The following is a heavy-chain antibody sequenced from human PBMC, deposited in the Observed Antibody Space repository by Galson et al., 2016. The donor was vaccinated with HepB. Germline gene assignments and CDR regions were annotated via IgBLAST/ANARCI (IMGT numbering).Heavy chain of an antibody. J-gene: IGHJ4*02. CDR2: INQDGGEK. CDR3: ANHRG. CDR1: GFTFSSHW. V-gene: IGHV3-7*03. D-gene: IGHD1-14*01. Sequence: SLRLSCAASGFTFSSHWMHWVRQAPGKGLEWVANINQDGGEKYYVDSVKGRFTISRDNAKNSLYLLMNSLRAEDTAVFYCANHRGWGQGTLVTVSS.